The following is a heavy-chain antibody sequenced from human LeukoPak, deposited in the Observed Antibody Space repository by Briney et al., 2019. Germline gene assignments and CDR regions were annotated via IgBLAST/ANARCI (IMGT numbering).Heavy chain of an antibody. CDR1: GGSISSYY. CDR2: IYYSGST. V-gene: IGHV4-59*12. J-gene: IGHJ4*02. CDR3: ARAGHCSSTSCYTGGYYFDY. Sequence: PSETLSLTCTVSGGSISSYYWSWIRQPPGKGLEWIGYIYYSGSTNYNPSLKRRVTISVDTSKNQFSLKLSSVTAADTALYYCARAGHCSSTSCYTGGYYFDYWGQGTLVTVSS. D-gene: IGHD2-2*02.